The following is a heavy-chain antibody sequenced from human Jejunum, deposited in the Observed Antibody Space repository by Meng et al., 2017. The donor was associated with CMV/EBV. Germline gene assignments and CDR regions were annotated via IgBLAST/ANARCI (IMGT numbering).Heavy chain of an antibody. CDR1: FRSYG. V-gene: IGHV3-33*06. Sequence: FRSYGMHWVRQTPGKGMEWLTVIWYDGSNTYYADSVKGRFIISRDNSRNTLYLQMNSLTVEDTAVYYCAKDHCGGDCYNSGWFDPWGQGTLVTVSS. CDR2: IWYDGSNT. J-gene: IGHJ5*02. CDR3: AKDHCGGDCYNSGWFDP. D-gene: IGHD2-21*02.